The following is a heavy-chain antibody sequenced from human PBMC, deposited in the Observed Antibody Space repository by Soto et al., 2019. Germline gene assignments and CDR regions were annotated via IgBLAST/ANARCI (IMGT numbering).Heavy chain of an antibody. D-gene: IGHD1-1*01. CDR1: GFTFSSYS. CDR3: ARAPYNWNDDNYYYYYGMDV. J-gene: IGHJ6*02. Sequence: GGSLRLSCAASGFTFSSYSMNWVRQAPGKGLEWVSSISSSSSYIYYADSVKGRFTISRDNAKNSLYLQMNSLRAEDTAVYYCARAPYNWNDDNYYYYYGMDVWGQGTTVTVSS. V-gene: IGHV3-21*01. CDR2: ISSSSSYI.